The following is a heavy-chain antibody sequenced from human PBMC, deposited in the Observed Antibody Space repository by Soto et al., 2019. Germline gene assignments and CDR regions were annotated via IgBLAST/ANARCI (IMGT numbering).Heavy chain of an antibody. Sequence: QVQLVESGGGVVQPGTSLRLSCVGSGFTFRSYVRHWVRQAPGKGLEWVALTLYDGSNNFYGDSVKGRFTISRHNSRNTVMLQMDSLRFEDMALYYCARWGTTGGLDVWGQGTLVSVSS. D-gene: IGHD3-16*01. J-gene: IGHJ4*02. CDR2: TLYDGSNN. CDR1: GFTFRSYV. V-gene: IGHV3-33*05. CDR3: ARWGTTGGLDV.